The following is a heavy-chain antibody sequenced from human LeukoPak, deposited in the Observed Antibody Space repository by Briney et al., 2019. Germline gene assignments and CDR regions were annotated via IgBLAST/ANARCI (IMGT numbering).Heavy chain of an antibody. CDR1: GFTFSSYE. V-gene: IGHV3-48*03. J-gene: IGHJ4*02. Sequence: QTGGSLRLSCAASGFTFSSYEMNWVRQAPGKGLEWVSYISSSGSTIYYADSVKGRFTISRDNAKNSLYLQMNSLRAEDTAVYYCARDSNAHTYFDRLWYFDYWGQGTLVTVSS. CDR3: ARDSNAHTYFDRLWYFDY. CDR2: ISSSGSTI. D-gene: IGHD3-9*01.